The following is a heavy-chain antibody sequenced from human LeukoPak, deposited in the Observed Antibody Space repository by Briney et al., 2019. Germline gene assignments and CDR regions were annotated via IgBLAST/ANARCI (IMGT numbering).Heavy chain of an antibody. J-gene: IGHJ5*02. D-gene: IGHD3-3*01. CDR1: GYTFTSYG. CDR3: ARDRVYDFWSGDSGPFDP. CDR2: ISAYNGNT. Sequence: ASVKVSCKASGYTFTSYGISWVRQAPGQGLEWMGWISAYNGNTNYAQKLQGRVTMTTDTSTSTAYMELRSLRSDDTAVYYCARDRVYDFWSGDSGPFDPWGQGTLVTVSS. V-gene: IGHV1-18*01.